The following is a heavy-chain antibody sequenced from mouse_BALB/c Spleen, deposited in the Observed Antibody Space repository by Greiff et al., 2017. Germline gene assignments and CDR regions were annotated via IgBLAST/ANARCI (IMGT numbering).Heavy chain of an antibody. J-gene: IGHJ2*01. CDR1: GSTFSDFY. Sequence: EVRRVESGGGLVQPGGSLSLSCAPSGSTFSDFYMEWVRQPPGKRLEWIAASRNKANDYTTEYSASVKGRFTVSRDTSHCYLYIPMHALRAEDTAICSCAIESYDSLDYWGQGTTLTVSS. CDR2: SRNKANDYTT. CDR3: AIESYDSLDY. D-gene: IGHD2-12*01. V-gene: IGHV7-1*02.